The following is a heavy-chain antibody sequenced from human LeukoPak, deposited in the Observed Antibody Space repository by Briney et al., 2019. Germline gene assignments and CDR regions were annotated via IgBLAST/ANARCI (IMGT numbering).Heavy chain of an antibody. V-gene: IGHV4-39*07. CDR3: ARRRITMVGGYYYYGMDV. D-gene: IGHD3-10*01. CDR1: GGSISSSCYY. J-gene: IGHJ6*02. Sequence: PSETLSLTCTVSGGSISSSCYYWGWIRQPPGKGLEWFGSIYYSGSTYYNPSLKSRVTISVDTSKNQFSLKLSSVTAADTAVYYCARRRITMVGGYYYYGMDVWGQGTTVTVSS. CDR2: IYYSGST.